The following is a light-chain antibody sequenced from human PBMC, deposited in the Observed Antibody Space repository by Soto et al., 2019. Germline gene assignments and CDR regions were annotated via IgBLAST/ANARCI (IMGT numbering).Light chain of an antibody. V-gene: IGKV3-15*01. CDR2: DTS. CDR3: QPFNTRPLT. J-gene: IGKJ4*01. CDR1: QGIGDT. Sequence: EVVMTQSPATLSVSPGEGVTLSCRANQGIGDTLAWYQHKPGQTPRLLIYDTSTRATGDPARFSGSRSGPEFPLTINSLQSADCAIYYCQPFNTRPLTFCCGTKVESK.